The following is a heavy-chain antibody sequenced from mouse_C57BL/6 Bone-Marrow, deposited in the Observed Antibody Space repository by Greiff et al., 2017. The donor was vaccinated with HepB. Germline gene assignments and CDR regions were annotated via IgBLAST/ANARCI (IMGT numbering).Heavy chain of an antibody. V-gene: IGHV1-55*01. CDR3: VREGSNYDYYAMDY. CDR2: IYPGSGST. Sequence: QVQLQQPGAELVKPGASVKMSCKASGYTFTSYWITWVKQRPGQGLEWIGDIYPGSGSTNYNEKFKSKATLTVDTSSSTAYMQLSSLTSEDSAVYYCVREGSNYDYYAMDYWGQGTSVTVSS. D-gene: IGHD2-5*01. CDR1: GYTFTSYW. J-gene: IGHJ4*01.